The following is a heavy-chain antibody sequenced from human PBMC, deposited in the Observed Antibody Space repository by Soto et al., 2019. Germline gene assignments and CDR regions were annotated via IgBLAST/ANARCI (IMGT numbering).Heavy chain of an antibody. CDR3: ARTRTYHLRAYYGMDV. CDR1: GFSLSTSGMC. Sequence: SGPTLVNPTQTLTLTCTFSGFSLSTSGMCVSWIRRPPGKALEWLALIDWDDDKYYSTSLKTRLTISKDTSKNQVVLTMTNMDPVDTATYYCARTRTYHLRAYYGMDVWGQGTTVTVSS. D-gene: IGHD3-10*02. V-gene: IGHV2-70*01. J-gene: IGHJ6*02. CDR2: IDWDDDK.